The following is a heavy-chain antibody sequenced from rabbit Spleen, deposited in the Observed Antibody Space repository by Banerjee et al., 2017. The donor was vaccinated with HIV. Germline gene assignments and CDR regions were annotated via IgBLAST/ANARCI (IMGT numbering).Heavy chain of an antibody. Sequence: QSLEESGGDLVKPGASLTLTCTASGFSFSSSDYMCWVRQAPGKGLEWIACIHAAGVKNIYYANWAKGRFTISKTSSTTVTLQMTRLTAADTATYFCARDTASSFSSYGMDLWGQGTLVTVS. V-gene: IGHV1S40*01. CDR2: IHAAGVKNI. CDR1: GFSFSSSDY. D-gene: IGHD8-1*01. J-gene: IGHJ6*01. CDR3: ARDTASSFSSYGMDL.